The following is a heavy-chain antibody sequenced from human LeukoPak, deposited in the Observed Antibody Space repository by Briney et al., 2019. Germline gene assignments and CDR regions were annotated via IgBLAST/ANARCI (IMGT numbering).Heavy chain of an antibody. CDR2: IWYDGSNK. D-gene: IGHD6-13*01. J-gene: IGHJ4*02. CDR1: GFTLSSNW. CDR3: ARDAVYSSSWQYY. Sequence: PGGSLRLSCAASGFTLSSNWMHWVRQAPGKGLEWVAVIWYDGSNKYYADSVKGRFTISRDNSKNTLYLQMNSLRAEDTAVYYCARDAVYSSSWQYYWGQGTLVTVSS. V-gene: IGHV3-33*08.